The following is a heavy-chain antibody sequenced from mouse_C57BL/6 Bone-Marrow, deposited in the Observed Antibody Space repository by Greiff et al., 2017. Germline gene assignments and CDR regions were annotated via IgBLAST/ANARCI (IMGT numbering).Heavy chain of an antibody. CDR2: ISNLAYSI. J-gene: IGHJ1*03. CDR3: ARRSNYPYWYFDV. CDR1: GFTFSDYG. Sequence: EVNVVESGGGLVQPGGSLKLSCAASGFTFSDYGMAWVRQAPRKGPEWVAFISNLAYSIYYADTVTGRFTISRENAKNTLYLEMSSLRSEDTAMYYCARRSNYPYWYFDVWGTGTTVAVSS. V-gene: IGHV5-15*01. D-gene: IGHD2-5*01.